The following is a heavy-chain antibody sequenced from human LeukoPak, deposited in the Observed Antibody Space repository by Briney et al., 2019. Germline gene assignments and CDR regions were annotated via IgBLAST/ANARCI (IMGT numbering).Heavy chain of an antibody. V-gene: IGHV3-74*01. CDR2: ISSEGSSI. Sequence: PGGSLRLSCAASGFTFSSYWMHWVRQAPGKGLVWVSRISSEGSSISYADSVKGRFTISRDNAKNTLYLQMNSLRAEDTAVYYCARVIAAAGPGKSEVASDYWGQGTLVTVSS. J-gene: IGHJ4*02. D-gene: IGHD6-13*01. CDR3: ARVIAAAGPGKSEVASDY. CDR1: GFTFSSYW.